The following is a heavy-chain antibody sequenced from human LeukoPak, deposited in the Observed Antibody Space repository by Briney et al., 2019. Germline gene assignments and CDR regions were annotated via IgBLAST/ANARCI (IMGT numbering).Heavy chain of an antibody. CDR2: IKKDGSEK. D-gene: IGHD6-19*01. CDR3: ARGGYSSSWGDFDY. J-gene: IGHJ4*02. V-gene: IGHV3-7*01. Sequence: GGSLRLSCAASGFTFSSYFMSWVRQAPGKGLEWVANIKKDGSEKYYVDSVKGRFTISRDNAKTSLYLQMNSLTADGTAFYYCARGGYSSSWGDFDYWGQGTLVTVSS. CDR1: GFTFSSYF.